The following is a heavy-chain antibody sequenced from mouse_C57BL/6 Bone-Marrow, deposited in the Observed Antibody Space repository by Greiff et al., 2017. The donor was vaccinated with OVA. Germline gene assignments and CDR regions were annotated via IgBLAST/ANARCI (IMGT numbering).Heavy chain of an antibody. CDR3: VRPSGYDDAWFAY. D-gene: IGHD2-2*01. Sequence: GGGLVQPKGSLKLSCAASGFSFNTYAMNWVRQAPGKGLEWVARIRSKSNNYATYYAESVNDKFTISRDDSEIMLYLQMNNLKTKDTSVYYCVRPSGYDDAWFAYWGQGTLVTVSA. J-gene: IGHJ3*01. V-gene: IGHV10-1*01. CDR2: IRSKSNNYAT. CDR1: GFSFNTYA.